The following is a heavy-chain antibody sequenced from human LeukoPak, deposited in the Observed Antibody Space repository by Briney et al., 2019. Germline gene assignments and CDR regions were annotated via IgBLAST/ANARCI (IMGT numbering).Heavy chain of an antibody. CDR1: GGTFSSYT. Sequence: SVKVSCKASGGTFSSYTISWVRQAPGQGREWMGRIIPILGIANYAQKFQGRVTITADKSTSTAYMDLSSLRSEDTAVYYCARDPPPRGYSYGYGYEDYWGQGTLVTVSS. D-gene: IGHD5-18*01. V-gene: IGHV1-69*04. J-gene: IGHJ4*02. CDR3: ARDPPPRGYSYGYGYEDY. CDR2: IIPILGIA.